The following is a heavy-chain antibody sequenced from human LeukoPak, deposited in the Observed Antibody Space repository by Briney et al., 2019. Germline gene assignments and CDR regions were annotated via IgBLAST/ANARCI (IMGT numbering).Heavy chain of an antibody. CDR2: IYPGDSDT. J-gene: IGHJ2*01. Sequence: GESLKISCQGSVFRFTNCRIAGLRQVPGKGLEWLGLIYPGDSDTKYSPSFQGQVTISAERSSSIAYLQWSSLKASHTAIYYCARRWRGGLSPNWSFDLWGPGTLVTVSS. CDR3: ARRWRGGLSPNWSFDL. V-gene: IGHV5-51*01. D-gene: IGHD3-10*01. CDR1: VFRFTNCR.